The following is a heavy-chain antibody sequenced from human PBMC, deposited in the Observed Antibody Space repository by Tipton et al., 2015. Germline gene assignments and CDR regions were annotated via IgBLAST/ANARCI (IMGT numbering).Heavy chain of an antibody. CDR3: AREGGYCCGGSCYNRDYYYYGMDV. J-gene: IGHJ6*02. CDR1: GYSISSGYY. V-gene: IGHV4-61*01. Sequence: TLSLTCDVSGYSISSGYYWSWIRQPPGKGLEWIGYIQYSGSTNYNPSLKSRVTISVDTSKNQFSLKLSSVTAADTAVYYCAREGGYCCGGSCYNRDYYYYGMDVWGQGTTVTVSS. D-gene: IGHD2-15*01. CDR2: IQYSGST.